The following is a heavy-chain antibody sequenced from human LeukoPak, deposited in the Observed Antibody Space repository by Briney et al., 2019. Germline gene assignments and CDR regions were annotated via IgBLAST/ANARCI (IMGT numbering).Heavy chain of an antibody. V-gene: IGHV4-39*07. CDR1: GDSISSGGYY. CDR3: ASPRLVKYYYDSSGYYY. J-gene: IGHJ4*02. CDR2: INHSGST. D-gene: IGHD3-22*01. Sequence: SETLSLTCTVSGDSISSGGYYWSWIRQPPGKGLEWIGEINHSGSTNYNPSLKSRVTISVDTSKNQFSLKLSSVTAADTAVYYCASPRLVKYYYDSSGYYYWGQGTLVTISS.